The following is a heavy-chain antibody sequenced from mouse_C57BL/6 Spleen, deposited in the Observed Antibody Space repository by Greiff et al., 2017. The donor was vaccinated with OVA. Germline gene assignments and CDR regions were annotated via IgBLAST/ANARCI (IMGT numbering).Heavy chain of an antibody. CDR3: ARGSSDYGNSHWYFDV. Sequence: QVQLQQPGTELVKPGASVKLSCKASGYTFPSYWMHWVKQRPGPGLEWIGHINPSNGVTNYNEKFKSKATLTLDTSSSTAYMQLSSLTSEDSAVYYCARGSSDYGNSHWYFDVWGTGTTVTVSS. CDR2: INPSNGVT. J-gene: IGHJ1*03. CDR1: GYTFPSYW. D-gene: IGHD2-1*01. V-gene: IGHV1-53*01.